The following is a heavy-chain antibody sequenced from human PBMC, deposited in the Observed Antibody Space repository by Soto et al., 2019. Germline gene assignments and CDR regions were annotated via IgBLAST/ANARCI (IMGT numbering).Heavy chain of an antibody. CDR2: ISGSGGRT. CDR3: AKDWYGVDV. Sequence: HPGGSLRLSCAVSGFTFSSYAMNWVRQAPGKGLEWVSAISGSGGRTDYADSVKGRFTISRDTSKNTLYLQMNSLRAEDTAVYYCAKDWYGVDVWGQGATVTVSS. J-gene: IGHJ6*02. V-gene: IGHV3-23*01. CDR1: GFTFSSYA.